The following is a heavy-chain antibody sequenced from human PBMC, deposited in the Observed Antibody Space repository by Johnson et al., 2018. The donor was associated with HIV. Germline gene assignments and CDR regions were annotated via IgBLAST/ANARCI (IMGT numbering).Heavy chain of an antibody. CDR2: ISYDGSNK. Sequence: VQLVESGGGVVQPGRSLRLSCAASGFTFGSYTMHWVRQAPGKGLEWVAVISYDGSNKYYADSVKGRFTISRDNSKNTLYLQMNSLRSEDTAVYYCAKAGQLVAATSAFDIWGQGTMVTVSS. CDR1: GFTFGSYT. J-gene: IGHJ3*02. CDR3: AKAGQLVAATSAFDI. D-gene: IGHD2-15*01. V-gene: IGHV3-30*04.